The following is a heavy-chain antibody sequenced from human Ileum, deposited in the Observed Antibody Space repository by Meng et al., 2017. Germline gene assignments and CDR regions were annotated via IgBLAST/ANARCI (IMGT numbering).Heavy chain of an antibody. CDR3: APLIAASTVRYLDY. V-gene: IGHV3-23*04. D-gene: IGHD4-11*01. CDR1: GFTFSNYV. Sequence: IHLVESGGGVVQPGRSLRLSCEASGFTFSNYVMSWVRQAPGKGLEWVSGISGSGGTPHYADSVKGRFTISRDNSKNTLYLQMNSLRAEDTAIYYCAPLIAASTVRYLDYWGQGTLVTVSS. J-gene: IGHJ4*02. CDR2: ISGSGGTP.